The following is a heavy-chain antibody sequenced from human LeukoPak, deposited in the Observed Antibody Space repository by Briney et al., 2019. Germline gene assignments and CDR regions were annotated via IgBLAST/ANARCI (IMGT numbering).Heavy chain of an antibody. V-gene: IGHV4-61*02. J-gene: IGHJ4*02. CDR3: ARARTNYDILTGYYNVDYFDY. CDR2: ISSSGST. D-gene: IGHD3-9*01. Sequence: PSETLSLTCTVSGDSISSGDYYWSWIRQPAGKGLEWIGRISSSGSTNYNPSLKSRVTISVDTSKNQFSLKLSSVTAADTAVYYCARARTNYDILTGYYNVDYFDYWGQGTLVTVSS. CDR1: GDSISSGDYY.